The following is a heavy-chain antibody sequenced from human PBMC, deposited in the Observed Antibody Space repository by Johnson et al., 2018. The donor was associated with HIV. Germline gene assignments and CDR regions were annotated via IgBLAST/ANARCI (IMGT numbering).Heavy chain of an antibody. CDR2: ISWDGGST. D-gene: IGHD7-27*01. Sequence: VQLVESGGVVVQPGGSLRLSCAASGFTFDDYSMQWVRQPPGKGLEWVSLISWDGGSTYYADSVKGRFTISRDNSKNSLYLQMSSLRTEDTALYYCAKGGLGILDAFDFGGQGTMVTVSS. CDR3: AKGGLGILDAFDF. CDR1: GFTFDDYS. V-gene: IGHV3-43*01. J-gene: IGHJ3*01.